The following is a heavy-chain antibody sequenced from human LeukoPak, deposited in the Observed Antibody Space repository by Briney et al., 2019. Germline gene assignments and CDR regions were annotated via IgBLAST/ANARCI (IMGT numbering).Heavy chain of an antibody. Sequence: SGTLSLTCAVYGGSFSGYYWSWIRQPPGKGLEWIGEINHSGSTNYNPSLKSRVTISVDTSKNQFSLKLSSVTAADTAVYYCARGRVAIFGVVIRAFDIWGQGTMVTVSS. CDR2: INHSGST. D-gene: IGHD3-3*01. CDR1: GGSFSGYY. V-gene: IGHV4-34*01. J-gene: IGHJ3*02. CDR3: ARGRVAIFGVVIRAFDI.